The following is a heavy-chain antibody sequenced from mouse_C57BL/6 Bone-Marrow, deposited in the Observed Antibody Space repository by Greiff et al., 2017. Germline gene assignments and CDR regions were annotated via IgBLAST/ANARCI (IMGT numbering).Heavy chain of an antibody. CDR1: GFNIKDYY. V-gene: IGHV14-1*01. CDR3: TTPFTTVVATGAY. Sequence: VQLQQSGAELVRPGASVKLSCTASGFNIKDYYMHWVKQRPEQGLEWIGRIDPEDGDTEYAPKFQGKATMTADPSSNTAYLQLSSLTSEDTAVYYFTTPFTTVVATGAYWGQGTLVTVSA. J-gene: IGHJ3*01. CDR2: IDPEDGDT. D-gene: IGHD1-1*01.